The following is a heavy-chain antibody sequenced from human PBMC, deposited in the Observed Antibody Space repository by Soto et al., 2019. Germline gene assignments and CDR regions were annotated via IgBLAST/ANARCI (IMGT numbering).Heavy chain of an antibody. Sequence: ASVKVSCKASGYAFSNNFMHWVRQAPAQGLEWMGVINPTTGLTSNAQKFQGRITMTSDTSSSTAYMELSSLRSEDTALYYCARALRNGYFYGMDIWGQGTTVTVSS. D-gene: IGHD2-8*01. CDR1: GYAFSNNF. CDR3: ARALRNGYFYGMDI. V-gene: IGHV1-46*01. CDR2: INPTTGLT. J-gene: IGHJ6*02.